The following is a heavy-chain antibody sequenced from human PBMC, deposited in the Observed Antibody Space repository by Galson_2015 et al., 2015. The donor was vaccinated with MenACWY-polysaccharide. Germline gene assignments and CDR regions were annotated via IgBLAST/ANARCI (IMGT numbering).Heavy chain of an antibody. J-gene: IGHJ4*02. V-gene: IGHV3-74*01. CDR1: GFSFNSYW. CDR3: VRDNGGIDC. Sequence: SLRLSCAASGFSFNSYWMHWVRHAPGKGLVWVSHIDNDGSSTNYADSVKGRFTISRDNAKNTLYLQMDSLRAEDTAVYYCVRDNGGIDCGGQGPLVTASS. D-gene: IGHD3-16*01. CDR2: IDNDGSST.